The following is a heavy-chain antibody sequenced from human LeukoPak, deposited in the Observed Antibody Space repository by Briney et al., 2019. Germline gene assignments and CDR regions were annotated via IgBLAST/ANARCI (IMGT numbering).Heavy chain of an antibody. D-gene: IGHD3-3*01. V-gene: IGHV3-23*01. J-gene: IGHJ4*02. CDR2: ISGSGGST. CDR1: GFTFSSYA. Sequence: GGSLRLSCVPSGFTFSSYAMSWVRQAPGKGLKWVSAISGSGGSTYYADSVKGRFTISRDNSKNTLYLQMNSLRAEDTAVYYCAKDLRFLEWLFLAYWGQGTLVTVSS. CDR3: AKDLRFLEWLFLAY.